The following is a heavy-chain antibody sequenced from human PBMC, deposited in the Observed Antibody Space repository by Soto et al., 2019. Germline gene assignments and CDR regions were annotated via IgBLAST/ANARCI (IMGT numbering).Heavy chain of an antibody. D-gene: IGHD2-2*01. V-gene: IGHV4-39*01. J-gene: IGHJ6*02. CDR3: GRQPGHCGSTTCFGYYSVDV. CDR2: IYYSGST. Sequence: SETLSLTCSVSVGSISSISYSWGWIRQPPGKGLEWIGTIYYSGSTHYNPSLEGRVAISADTPNNQLSLRLSSVTAADTAVYYCGRQPGHCGSTTCFGYYSVDVWGQGTTVTVSS. CDR1: VGSISSISYS.